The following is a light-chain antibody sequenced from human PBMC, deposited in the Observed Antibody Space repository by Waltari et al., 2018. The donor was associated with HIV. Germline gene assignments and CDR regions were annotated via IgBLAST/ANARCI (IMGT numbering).Light chain of an antibody. Sequence: QSVLTQPPSASGTPGQRVTISCSGTTSNIGSNSVNWYQQFPGTAPKLLIYSDNQRPSGVPDRISGSKSGTSASLAISGLQVEDEAEYYCAAWDDSLNGREVFGGGTKLTVL. V-gene: IGLV1-44*01. CDR3: AAWDDSLNGREV. CDR1: TSNIGSNS. J-gene: IGLJ2*01. CDR2: SDN.